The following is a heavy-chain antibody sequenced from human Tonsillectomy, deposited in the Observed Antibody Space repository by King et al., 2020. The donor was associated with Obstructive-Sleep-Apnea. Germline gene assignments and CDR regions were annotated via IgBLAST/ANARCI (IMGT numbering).Heavy chain of an antibody. D-gene: IGHD6-19*01. V-gene: IGHV4-31*03. J-gene: IGHJ4*02. Sequence: VQLQESGPGLVKPSQTLSLTCTVSGGSISSSGYYWSWIRQHPGKGLEWIGSISYSENTYYNPSLKSRVTISVDTSENQFSLKLSSVTVADTAVYFCARQLGSSGWYHRWGQGTLVTVSS. CDR1: GGSISSSGYY. CDR2: ISYSENT. CDR3: ARQLGSSGWYHR.